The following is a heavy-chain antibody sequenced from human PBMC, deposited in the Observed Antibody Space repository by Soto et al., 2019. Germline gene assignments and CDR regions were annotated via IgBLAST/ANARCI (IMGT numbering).Heavy chain of an antibody. CDR2: INSDGSST. CDR1: GFTLSSYW. V-gene: IGHV3-74*01. Sequence: EVQLVESGGGLVQPGGSLRLSCAASGFTLSSYWMHWVRQAPGKGLVWVSRINSDGSSTSYADSVKGRFTISRDNAKNTLYLQMNSLRAEDTAVYYCARSVQLWLSDAFDIWGQGTMVTVSS. J-gene: IGHJ3*02. CDR3: ARSVQLWLSDAFDI. D-gene: IGHD5-18*01.